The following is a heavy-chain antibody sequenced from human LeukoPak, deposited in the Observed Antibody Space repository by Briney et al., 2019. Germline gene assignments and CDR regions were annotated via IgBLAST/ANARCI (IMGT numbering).Heavy chain of an antibody. CDR3: VRDAAYSAFNM. J-gene: IGHJ3*02. V-gene: IGHV3-48*02. CDR1: GFAFNTYS. Sequence: GGSLRLSCAASGFAFNTYSMNWVRQAPGKGLQWVSSITTSSTTKYYADSVKGRFTISRDNAKNSLYLQMDSLRDEDTAVYYCVRDAAYSAFNMWGQGTMVTVSS. CDR2: ITTSSTTK. D-gene: IGHD4-11*01.